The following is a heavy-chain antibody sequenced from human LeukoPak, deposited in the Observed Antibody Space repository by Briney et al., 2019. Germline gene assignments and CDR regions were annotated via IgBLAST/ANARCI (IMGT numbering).Heavy chain of an antibody. CDR2: ISVSGATT. V-gene: IGHV3-23*01. CDR3: ARDPSGASSGWYHFDY. Sequence: GGSLRLSRAPSGFPVINYAMSWVRQTPGKGLDWVSGISVSGATTYYANSVKGRFTISRDNSKNTLNLQMNSLRAEDTAVYYCARDPSGASSGWYHFDYWGQGSLVTVSS. D-gene: IGHD6-19*01. CDR1: GFPVINYA. J-gene: IGHJ4*02.